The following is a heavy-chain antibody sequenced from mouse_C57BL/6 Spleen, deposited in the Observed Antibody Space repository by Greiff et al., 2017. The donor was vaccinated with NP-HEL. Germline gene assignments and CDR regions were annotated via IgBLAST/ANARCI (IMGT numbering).Heavy chain of an antibody. CDR1: GYTFTDYE. J-gene: IGHJ2*01. D-gene: IGHD2-1*01. CDR3: TRSVYGNSRGY. Sequence: VQLQQSGAELVRPGASVTLSCKASGYTFTDYEMHWVKQTPVHGLEWIGAIDPETGGTAYNQKFKGKAILTADKSSSTAYMELRSLTSEDSAVYYCTRSVYGNSRGYWGQGTTLTVSS. V-gene: IGHV1-15*01. CDR2: IDPETGGT.